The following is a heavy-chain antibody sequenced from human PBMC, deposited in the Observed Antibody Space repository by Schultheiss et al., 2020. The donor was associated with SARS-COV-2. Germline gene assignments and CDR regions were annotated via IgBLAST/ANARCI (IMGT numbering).Heavy chain of an antibody. CDR3: ARGRGSYGMDV. CDR2: IYDSGSS. V-gene: IGHV4-59*12. CDR1: GGSISSYY. Sequence: SETLSLTCTVSGGSISSYYWSWIRQPPGKGLEWIGHIYDSGSSYYNPSLESRVTIPVDTSKNQFSLKLSSVTAADTAVYYCARGRGSYGMDVWGQGTTVTVSS. D-gene: IGHD5-12*01. J-gene: IGHJ6*02.